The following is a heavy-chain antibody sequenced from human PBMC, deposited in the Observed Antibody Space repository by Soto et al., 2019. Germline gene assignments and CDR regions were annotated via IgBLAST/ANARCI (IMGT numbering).Heavy chain of an antibody. J-gene: IGHJ4*02. D-gene: IGHD2-15*01. V-gene: IGHV2-70*13. Sequence: SGLTLVNPTETLTLTCTFSGFSLNTGGICVSWIRQPPGKALEWLGLIDWADDKDYRTSLKTRLTISKDSSKSQVVLTMTNMDPVDTATYYCARSLSVAASSGFDFWGQGILVTVSS. CDR1: GFSLNTGGIC. CDR2: IDWADDK. CDR3: ARSLSVAASSGFDF.